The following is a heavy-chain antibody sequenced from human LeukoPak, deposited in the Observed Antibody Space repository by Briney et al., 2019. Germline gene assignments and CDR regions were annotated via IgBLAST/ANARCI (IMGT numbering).Heavy chain of an antibody. Sequence: GGSLRLSCAASGFTFSDYWMNWVRQAPGKGLEWVASINQNGGEKSYVDSVKGRFTISRDNPKNSLYLQMNSLRAEDTAVYYCARDGTAAGLYFDLWGQGTLVTVSS. CDR3: ARDGTAAGLYFDL. CDR1: GFTFSDYW. J-gene: IGHJ4*01. D-gene: IGHD6-13*01. CDR2: INQNGGEK. V-gene: IGHV3-7*01.